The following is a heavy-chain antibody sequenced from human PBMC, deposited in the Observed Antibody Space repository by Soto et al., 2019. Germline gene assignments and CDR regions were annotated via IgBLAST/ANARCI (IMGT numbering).Heavy chain of an antibody. D-gene: IGHD3-10*01. V-gene: IGHV4-4*02. CDR2: IYHSGST. CDR3: ARRVNMVRGFDP. Sequence: QVRLQESGPGLVKPSGTLSLTCAVSGDSISSTYWWNWVRQPPGKGLEWIGEIYHSGSTNYNPSLKSRVXIXIXXSNNPFSRRLNSMTAADTAMYYCARRVNMVRGFDPWGQGILVTVSS. CDR1: GDSISSTYW. J-gene: IGHJ5*02.